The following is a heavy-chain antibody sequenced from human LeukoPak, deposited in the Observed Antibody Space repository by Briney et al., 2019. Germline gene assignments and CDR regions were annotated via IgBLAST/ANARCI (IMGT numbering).Heavy chain of an antibody. Sequence: GSLRLSCAASGFTVSRNYVTWVRQSPGKGLEWIGEIHRSGSPNYNPSLQSRVTISIDRSRNQIALELSSVTAADTAVYYCAREILGGFNPGAYWGQGTLVTVSS. V-gene: IGHV4-4*02. D-gene: IGHD1-14*01. CDR3: AREILGGFNPGAY. CDR2: IHRSGSP. CDR1: GFTVSRNY. J-gene: IGHJ4*02.